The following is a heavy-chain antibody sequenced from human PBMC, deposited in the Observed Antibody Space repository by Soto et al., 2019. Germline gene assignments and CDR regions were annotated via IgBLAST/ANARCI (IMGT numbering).Heavy chain of an antibody. CDR1: GGSISSGCYY. CDR2: ISYSGST. J-gene: IGHJ4*02. D-gene: IGHD3-22*01. CDR3: ARDALSRDSI. V-gene: IGHV4-31*03. Sequence: PSETLSLTCTVSGGSISSGCYYWSRIRQHPGKGLEWIGYISYSGSTYYNPSLESRVTISVDTSKNQFSLKLSSVTAADTAVYYCARDALSRDSIWGQGTLVTVSS.